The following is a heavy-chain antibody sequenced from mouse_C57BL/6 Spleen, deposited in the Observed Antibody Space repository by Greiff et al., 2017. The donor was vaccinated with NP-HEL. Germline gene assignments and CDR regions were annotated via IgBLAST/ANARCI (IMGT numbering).Heavy chain of an antibody. CDR2: IDPSDSYT. Sequence: QVQLQQPGAELVKPGASVKLSCKASGYTFTSYWMQWVKQRPGQGLEWIGEIDPSDSYTNYNQKFKGKATLTVDTSSSTAYMQLSSLTSEDSAVYYCASGSLLGDWGQGTTLTVSS. CDR1: GYTFTSYW. V-gene: IGHV1-50*01. J-gene: IGHJ2*01. D-gene: IGHD2-10*01. CDR3: ASGSLLGD.